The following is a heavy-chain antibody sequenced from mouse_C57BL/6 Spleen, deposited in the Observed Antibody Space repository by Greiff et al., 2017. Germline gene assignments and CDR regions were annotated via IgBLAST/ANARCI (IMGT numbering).Heavy chain of an antibody. D-gene: IGHD1-1*01. Sequence: VQLQQPGAELVKPGASVKMSCKASGYTFTSYWITWVKQRPGQGLEWIGDIYPGSGSTNYNEKFKSKATLTVDTSSSTAYMQLSSLTSEDSAVYYCARIPPFITTVVDWYFDVWGTGTTVTVSS. V-gene: IGHV1-55*01. CDR3: ARIPPFITTVVDWYFDV. CDR2: IYPGSGST. CDR1: GYTFTSYW. J-gene: IGHJ1*03.